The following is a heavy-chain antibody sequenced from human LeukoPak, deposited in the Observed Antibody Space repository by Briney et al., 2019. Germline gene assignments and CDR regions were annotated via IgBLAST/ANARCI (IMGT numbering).Heavy chain of an antibody. D-gene: IGHD6-6*01. J-gene: IGHJ4*02. V-gene: IGHV1-2*02. Sequence: ASVKVSCKASGYTFTGYYMHWVRQAPGQGLEWMGWINPSSGGTNYAQKFQGRVTMTRDTSISTAYMELSRLRSDDTAVYYCARRSGSIAARLPFDYWGQGTLVTVSS. CDR1: GYTFTGYY. CDR2: INPSSGGT. CDR3: ARRSGSIAARLPFDY.